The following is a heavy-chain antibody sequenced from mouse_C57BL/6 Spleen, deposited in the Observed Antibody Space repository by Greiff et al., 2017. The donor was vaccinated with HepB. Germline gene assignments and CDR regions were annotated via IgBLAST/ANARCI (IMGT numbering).Heavy chain of an antibody. CDR3: ARHEEDDGYYPWYFDV. Sequence: VKLMESGAELVKPGASVKLSCKASGYTFTEYTIHWVKQRSGQGLEWIGWFYPGSGSIKYNEKFKDKATLTADKSSSTVYMELSRLTSEDSAVYFCARHEEDDGYYPWYFDVWGTGTTVTVSS. V-gene: IGHV1-62-2*01. CDR1: GYTFTEYT. CDR2: FYPGSGSI. D-gene: IGHD2-3*01. J-gene: IGHJ1*03.